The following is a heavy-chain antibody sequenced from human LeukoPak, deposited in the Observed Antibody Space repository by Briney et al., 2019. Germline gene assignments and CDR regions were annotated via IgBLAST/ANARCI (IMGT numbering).Heavy chain of an antibody. CDR1: GYTFSSYC. J-gene: IGHJ4*02. CDR2: ITVYNGNT. CDR3: ARDQYDSVWGSHRPYFES. V-gene: IGHV1-18*01. D-gene: IGHD3-16*02. Sequence: ASVKVSCKASGYTFSSYCISWVRQAPGQGLEWMGWITVYNGNTDYAQKFQGRVTMTTDTSTSTAYMELRSLRSDDTAVYYCARDQYDSVWGSHRPYFESWGQGTLVTVSS.